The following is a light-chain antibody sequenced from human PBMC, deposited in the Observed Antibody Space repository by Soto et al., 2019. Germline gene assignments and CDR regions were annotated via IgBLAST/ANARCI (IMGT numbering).Light chain of an antibody. J-gene: IGKJ2*01. CDR2: GAS. CDR3: QQYGKSAMFT. CDR1: QSVSSSY. V-gene: IGKV3-20*01. Sequence: EIVLTQSPGTLSLSPGDRATLSCRASQSVSSSYLAGYQQKPGQAPSLLIYGASNRATGIPDRFSGGGSGTDFTLTISRLEPEDFAVYYCQQYGKSAMFTFGQGTKVDIK.